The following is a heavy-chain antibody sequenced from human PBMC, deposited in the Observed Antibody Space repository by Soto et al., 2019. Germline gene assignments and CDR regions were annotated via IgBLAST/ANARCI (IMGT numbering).Heavy chain of an antibody. Sequence: PSETLSLTCTVSGDSIISSDFYWGWVRQPPGKGLEWIGSIFYLGSSYYNPSLKSRVTMSVDTSKNQFSLRLRSVTAADTALYFCARHSLALRKNNLFAPWGQGIMVTVS. D-gene: IGHD3-3*02. CDR1: GDSIISSDFY. J-gene: IGHJ5*02. V-gene: IGHV4-39*01. CDR2: IFYLGSS. CDR3: ARHSLALRKNNLFAP.